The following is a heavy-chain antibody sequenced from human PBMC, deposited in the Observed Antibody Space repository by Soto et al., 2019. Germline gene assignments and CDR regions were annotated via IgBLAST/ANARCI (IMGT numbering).Heavy chain of an antibody. Sequence: GASVKVSCKASGYTFTSYGISWVRQAPGQGLEWMGWISAYNGNTNYAQKLQGRVTMTTDTSTSTAYMELRSLRSDDTAVYFCARGYPDYYDSSGYYLSFDYWGQGTLVTVSS. CDR1: GYTFTSYG. V-gene: IGHV1-18*01. J-gene: IGHJ4*02. D-gene: IGHD3-22*01. CDR2: ISAYNGNT. CDR3: ARGYPDYYDSSGYYLSFDY.